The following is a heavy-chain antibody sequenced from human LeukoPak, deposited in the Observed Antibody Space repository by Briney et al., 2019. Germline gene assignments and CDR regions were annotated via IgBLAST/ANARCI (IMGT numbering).Heavy chain of an antibody. D-gene: IGHD2-21*02. V-gene: IGHV1-2*02. CDR1: GYTFTGYY. Sequence: ASVKVSCKASGYTFTGYYMHWVRQAPGQGLEWMGWINPNSGGTNYAQKFQGRVTMTRDTSISTAYKELSRLRSDDTAVYYCARAYCGGDCYRYYYYGMDVWGQGTTVTVSS. CDR3: ARAYCGGDCYRYYYYGMDV. J-gene: IGHJ6*02. CDR2: INPNSGGT.